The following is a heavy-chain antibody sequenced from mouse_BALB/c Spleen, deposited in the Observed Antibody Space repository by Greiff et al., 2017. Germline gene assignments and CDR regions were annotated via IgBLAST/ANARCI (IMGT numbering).Heavy chain of an antibody. CDR3: AREAGSYDYAMDY. D-gene: IGHD1-1*02. CDR2: IYPGDGST. CDR1: GYTFTSYD. J-gene: IGHJ4*01. Sequence: VQLQQSGPELVKPGASVKISCKASGYTFTSYDINWVKQRPGQGLEWIGWIYPGDGSTKYNEKFKGKATLTADKSSSTAYMQLSSLTSENSAVYFCAREAGSYDYAMDYWGQGTSVTVSS. V-gene: IGHV1S56*01.